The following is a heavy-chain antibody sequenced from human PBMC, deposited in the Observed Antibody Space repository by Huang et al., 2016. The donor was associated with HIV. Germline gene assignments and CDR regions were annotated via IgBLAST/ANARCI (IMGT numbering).Heavy chain of an antibody. CDR1: GYGFSSYW. CDR3: ARQVDGFRSHFDF. V-gene: IGHV5-51*01. J-gene: IGHJ4*02. Sequence: EVLLVQSGAELKEPGESLKISCKASGYGFSSYWIGWVRQKAGKGLEWMGIIYPRDSETKYSPAFDGQVTISADKSTRTAYLQWESLKAPDTAIYFCARQVDGFRSHFDFWGQGTLVSVSS. D-gene: IGHD5-18*01. CDR2: IYPRDSET.